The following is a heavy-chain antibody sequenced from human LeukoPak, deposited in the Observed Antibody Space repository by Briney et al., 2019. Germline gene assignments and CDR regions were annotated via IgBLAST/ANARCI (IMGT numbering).Heavy chain of an antibody. CDR1: GXSFSTYW. V-gene: IGHV5-51*01. CDR2: IYPGDSDT. Sequence: PGESLKISFRASGXSFSTYWIGWVRQMPGKGLEWMGVIYPGDSDTRYSPSFQGQVTMSADKSISTAYLQWSSLKASDTAMYYCARGGYSGYEFDCWGQGTLVTVSS. CDR3: ARGGYSGYEFDC. J-gene: IGHJ4*02. D-gene: IGHD5-12*01.